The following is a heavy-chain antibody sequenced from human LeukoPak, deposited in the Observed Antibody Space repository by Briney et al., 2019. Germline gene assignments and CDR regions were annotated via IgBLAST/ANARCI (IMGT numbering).Heavy chain of an antibody. J-gene: IGHJ6*02. CDR1: GYTFTSYG. V-gene: IGHV1-18*01. CDR3: ARGFEVSGIYSGMDV. CDR2: ISAYNGNT. Sequence: ASVKVSCKASGYTFTSYGISWVRQAPGQGLEWMGWISAYNGNTNYAQKLQGRVTMTTDTSTSTAYLEPRSLRSDDTDVYYCARGFEVSGIYSGMDVWGQGTTVTVSS. D-gene: IGHD3-10*01.